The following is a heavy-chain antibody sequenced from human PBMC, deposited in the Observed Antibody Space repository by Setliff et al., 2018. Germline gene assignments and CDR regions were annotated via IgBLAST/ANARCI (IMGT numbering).Heavy chain of an antibody. J-gene: IGHJ4*02. D-gene: IGHD2-15*01. V-gene: IGHV1-69*06. CDR2: IIPIFGTP. CDR1: GYNFAVSI. CDR3: ARDGAYCSGGSCYSFDY. Sequence: ASVKVSCKASGYNFAVSIVSWVRQAPGKGLEWNGAIIPIFGTPNYAQNFQDRVTITADIYTTTVFMEMSSLRSDDTAVYYCARDGAYCSGGSCYSFDYWGPGTPVTAPQ.